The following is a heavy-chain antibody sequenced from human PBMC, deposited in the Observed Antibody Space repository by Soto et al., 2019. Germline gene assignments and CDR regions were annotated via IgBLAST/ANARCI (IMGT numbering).Heavy chain of an antibody. V-gene: IGHV3-23*01. J-gene: IGHJ4*02. CDR2: IFASGDRT. CDR1: GFTFSSYA. D-gene: IGHD3-22*01. CDR3: AKRPLYHYDSSGYPYYFDY. Sequence: GGSLRLSCAASGFTFSSYAMSWVRQAPGKGLEWVSAIFASGDRTYYADSVKGRFAISRDNSKNTLFLQMNSLGAEDTAVYHCAKRPLYHYDSSGYPYYFDYWGQGTLVTVSS.